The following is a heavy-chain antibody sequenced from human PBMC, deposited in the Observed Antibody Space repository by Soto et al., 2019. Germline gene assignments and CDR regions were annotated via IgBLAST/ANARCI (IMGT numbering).Heavy chain of an antibody. CDR1: GFTFGSYW. D-gene: IGHD6-19*01. Sequence: PGGSLRLSCEASGFTFGSYWMHWVRQAPGKGLVWVSRISNDGSSTSYADSVKGRFTISRDNAKKTPYLQMSSLRAEDTAVYYCARDSYSSGYYYFDYWGQGSLVTVSS. V-gene: IGHV3-74*01. CDR2: ISNDGSST. J-gene: IGHJ4*02. CDR3: ARDSYSSGYYYFDY.